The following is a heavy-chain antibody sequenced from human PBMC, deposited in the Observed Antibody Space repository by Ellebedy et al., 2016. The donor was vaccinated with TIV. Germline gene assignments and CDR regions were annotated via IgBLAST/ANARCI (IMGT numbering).Heavy chain of an antibody. D-gene: IGHD3-3*01. CDR2: INHSGST. CDR1: GGSISSYY. Sequence: GSLRLSCTVSGGSISSYYWSWIRQPPGKGLEWIGEINHSGSTNYNPSLKSRVTISVDTSKNQFSLKVSSVAAADTAVYYCARHIPGYDFWSGYYFDYWGQGTLVTVSS. CDR3: ARHIPGYDFWSGYYFDY. V-gene: IGHV4-34*01. J-gene: IGHJ4*02.